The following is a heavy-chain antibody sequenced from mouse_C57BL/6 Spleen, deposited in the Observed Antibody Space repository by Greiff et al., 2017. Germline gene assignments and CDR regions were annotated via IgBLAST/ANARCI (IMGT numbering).Heavy chain of an antibody. V-gene: IGHV5-6*01. D-gene: IGHD4-1*02. CDR2: ISSGGSYT. CDR3: ASTGTRNFDY. J-gene: IGHJ2*01. CDR1: GFTFSSYG. Sequence: EVHLVESGGDLVKPGGSLKLSCAASGFTFSSYGMSWVRQTPDKRLAWVATISSGGSYTYYPDSVKGRFTISRDNAKNTLYLQMSSLKSEDTAMYYCASTGTRNFDYWGQGTTLTVSS.